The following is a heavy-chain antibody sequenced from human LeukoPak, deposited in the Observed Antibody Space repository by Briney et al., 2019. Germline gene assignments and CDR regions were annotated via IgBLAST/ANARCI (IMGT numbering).Heavy chain of an antibody. CDR1: GGSFSGYY. CDR3: ARESGSYLWRSWLNP. CDR2: INHSGST. Sequence: PSETLSLTCAVYGGSFSGYYWSWIRQPPRKGLEWIGEINHSGSTNYNPSLKSRVTISVDTSKNQFSLKLSSVTAADTAVYYCARESGSYLWRSWLNPWGQGTLVTVSS. D-gene: IGHD3-16*01. J-gene: IGHJ5*02. V-gene: IGHV4-34*01.